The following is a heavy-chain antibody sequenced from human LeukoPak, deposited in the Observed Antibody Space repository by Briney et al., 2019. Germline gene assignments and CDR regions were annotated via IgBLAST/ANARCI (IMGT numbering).Heavy chain of an antibody. D-gene: IGHD4-17*01. CDR3: ARVRDYGDLKYFDY. J-gene: IGHJ4*02. CDR1: GGSISSSSYY. CDR2: IYYSGST. V-gene: IGHV4-39*07. Sequence: SETLSLTCTVSGGSISSSSYYWGWIRQPPGKGLEWIGSIYYSGSTYYNPSLKSRVTISVDTSKNQFSLKLSSVTAADTAVYYCARVRDYGDLKYFDYWGQGTLVTVSS.